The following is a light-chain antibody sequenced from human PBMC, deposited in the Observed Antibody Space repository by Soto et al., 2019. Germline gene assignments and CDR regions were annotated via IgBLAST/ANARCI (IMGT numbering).Light chain of an antibody. CDR3: SSYTTSSIL. J-gene: IGLJ1*01. Sequence: QSVLTQPASVSGSPGQSITISCTGTSSDVGGYNSVSWYQQHPGKAPKLMIYEVSNRPSGVSHRFSGSKSGNTASLTISGLQAEDEADYYCSSYTTSSILFGTGTKLTVL. CDR1: SSDVGGYNS. CDR2: EVS. V-gene: IGLV2-14*01.